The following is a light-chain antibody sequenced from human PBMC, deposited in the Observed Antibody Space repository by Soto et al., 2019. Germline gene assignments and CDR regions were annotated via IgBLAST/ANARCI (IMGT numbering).Light chain of an antibody. CDR1: SSDVGGYNY. CDR2: EVS. Sequence: ALTQPASVSGSPGQSITISCTGTSSDVGGYNYVSWYQQHPGKAPKLMIYEVSNRPSGVSNRFSGSKSGNTASLTISGLQAEDEADYYCSSYTSSSTLVFGGGTKLTVL. CDR3: SSYTSSSTLV. V-gene: IGLV2-14*01. J-gene: IGLJ2*01.